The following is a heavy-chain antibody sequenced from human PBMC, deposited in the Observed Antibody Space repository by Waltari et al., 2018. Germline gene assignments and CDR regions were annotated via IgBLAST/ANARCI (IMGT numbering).Heavy chain of an antibody. Sequence: YAISWVRQAPGQGLEWMGGIIPIFGTANYAQKFQGRVTITADESTSTAYMELSSLRSEDTAVYYCARDFRDGYNYGAFDIWGQGTMVTVSS. CDR1: YA. CDR3: ARDFRDGYNYGAFDI. D-gene: IGHD5-12*01. V-gene: IGHV1-69*01. J-gene: IGHJ3*02. CDR2: IIPIFGTA.